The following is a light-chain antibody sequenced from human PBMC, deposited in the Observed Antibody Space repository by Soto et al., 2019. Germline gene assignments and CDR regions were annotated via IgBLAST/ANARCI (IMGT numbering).Light chain of an antibody. J-gene: IGKJ1*01. Sequence: DIQMTQSPSTLSASVGDRVTITCRASQSIGYWLAWYQQKPGKAPNLLIYDASSLESGVPSRFSGSGSGTEFTLTISSLQPDDFATYYCQQYKSYPWTFGQGTKVEIK. V-gene: IGKV1-5*01. CDR1: QSIGYW. CDR3: QQYKSYPWT. CDR2: DAS.